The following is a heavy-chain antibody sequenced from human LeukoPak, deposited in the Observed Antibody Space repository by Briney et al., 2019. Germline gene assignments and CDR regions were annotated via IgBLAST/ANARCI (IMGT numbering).Heavy chain of an antibody. CDR3: TRERLYGASALDY. CDR1: GFTFSSYW. J-gene: IGHJ4*02. CDR2: IKDDGTEK. Sequence: GGSLRPSCAASGFTFSSYWMTWVRQAPGKGLERVAQIKDDGTEKFYLDSLRGRFTISRDNSKDSLYLHINSLRAEDTAVYYCTRERLYGASALDYWGQGTVVTVSS. V-gene: IGHV3-7*01. D-gene: IGHD4-17*01.